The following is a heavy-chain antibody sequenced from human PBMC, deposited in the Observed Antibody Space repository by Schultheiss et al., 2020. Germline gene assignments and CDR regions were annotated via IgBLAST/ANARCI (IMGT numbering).Heavy chain of an antibody. J-gene: IGHJ4*02. D-gene: IGHD3-10*01. Sequence: SGPTLVKPTQTLTLTCTFSGFSLSTSGMRVSWIRQPPGKALEWLALIYWDDDNRYSPSLKSRLIITKDTSKNQVVLRMMNMDPMDTATYYCAHSSGTVTTNYFDYWGQGTPVTVSS. CDR1: GFSLSTSGMR. CDR2: IYWDDDN. V-gene: IGHV2-5*08. CDR3: AHSSGTVTTNYFDY.